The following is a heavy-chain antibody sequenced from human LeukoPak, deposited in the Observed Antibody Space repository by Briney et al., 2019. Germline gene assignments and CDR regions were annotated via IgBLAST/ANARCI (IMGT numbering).Heavy chain of an antibody. V-gene: IGHV1-69*06. CDR1: GYTFTSYG. J-gene: IGHJ4*02. CDR3: ARSVSVTVTKGGFDY. CDR2: IIPIFGTA. D-gene: IGHD4-11*01. Sequence: VASVKVSCKASGYTFTSYGISWVRQAPGQGLEWMGGIIPIFGTANYAQKFQGRVTITADKSTSTAYMELSSLRSEDTAVYYCARSVSVTVTKGGFDYWGQGTLVTVSS.